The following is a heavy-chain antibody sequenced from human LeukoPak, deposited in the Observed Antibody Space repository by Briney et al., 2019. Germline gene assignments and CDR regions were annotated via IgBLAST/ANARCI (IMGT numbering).Heavy chain of an antibody. D-gene: IGHD5-24*01. J-gene: IGHJ4*02. CDR3: ARGPPGWHTTSVPFGY. Sequence: PSETLSLTCAVYGGSFSGYYWSWIRQPPGKGLEWIGAINHSGSTNYNPSLKSRVTISVDTSKNQFSLKLSSVTAADTAVYYCARGPPGWHTTSVPFGYWGQGTLVTVSS. V-gene: IGHV4-34*01. CDR2: INHSGST. CDR1: GGSFSGYY.